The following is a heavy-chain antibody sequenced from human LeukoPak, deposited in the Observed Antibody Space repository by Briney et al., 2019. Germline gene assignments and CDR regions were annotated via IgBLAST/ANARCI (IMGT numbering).Heavy chain of an antibody. D-gene: IGHD4-17*01. CDR3: ARVEYGDYGFAFDI. CDR2: ISAYNGNT. V-gene: IGHV1-18*01. CDR1: GYTFTSYG. Sequence: ASVKVSCKASGYTFTSYGISWVRQAPGQGLEWMGWISAYNGNTNYAQKLQGRVTMTTDTSTSTAYMELRSLRSVDTAVYYCARVEYGDYGFAFDIWGQGTMVTVSS. J-gene: IGHJ3*02.